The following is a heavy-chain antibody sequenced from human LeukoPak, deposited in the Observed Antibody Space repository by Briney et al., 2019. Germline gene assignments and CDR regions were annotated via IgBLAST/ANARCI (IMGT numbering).Heavy chain of an antibody. CDR2: IYSGGST. D-gene: IGHD4-17*01. CDR3: ARVADYGDYVHDY. CDR1: GFTVSSNY. J-gene: IGHJ4*02. Sequence: GGSLRLSCAASGFTVSSNYMSWVRQAPGKGLEWVSVIYSGGSTYYADSVKGRFTISRDNAKNSLYLQMNSLRDEDTAVYYCARVADYGDYVHDYWGQGTLVTVSS. V-gene: IGHV3-53*01.